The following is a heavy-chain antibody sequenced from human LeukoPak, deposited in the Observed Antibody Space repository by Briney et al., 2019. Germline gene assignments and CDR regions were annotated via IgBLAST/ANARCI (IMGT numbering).Heavy chain of an antibody. CDR2: INPNSGGT. J-gene: IGHJ4*02. Sequence: EASVKVSCKASGYTFTGYYMHWVRQAPGQGLEWMGWINPNSGGTNYAQKLQGRVTMTTDTSTSTAYMELRSLRSDDTAVYYCARFGTGYSSPNDYWGQGTLVTVSS. CDR3: ARFGTGYSSPNDY. CDR1: GYTFTGYY. D-gene: IGHD6-13*01. V-gene: IGHV1-2*02.